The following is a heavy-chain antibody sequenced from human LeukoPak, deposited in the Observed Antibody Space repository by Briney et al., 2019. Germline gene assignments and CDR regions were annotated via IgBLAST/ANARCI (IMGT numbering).Heavy chain of an antibody. V-gene: IGHV4-38-2*02. CDR1: GYSISSGYY. Sequence: SETLSLTCTVSGYSISSGYYWGWIRQPPGKGPEWIGSIYHSGSTYYNPSLKSRVTISVDTSKNQFSLKLSSVTAADTAVYYCARAHYYDSSGYFNWGQGTLVTVSS. CDR2: IYHSGST. J-gene: IGHJ4*02. CDR3: ARAHYYDSSGYFN. D-gene: IGHD3-22*01.